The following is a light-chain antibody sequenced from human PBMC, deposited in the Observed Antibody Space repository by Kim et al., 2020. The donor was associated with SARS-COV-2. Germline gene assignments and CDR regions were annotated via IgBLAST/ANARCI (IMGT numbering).Light chain of an antibody. CDR3: LQYDDWPFT. J-gene: IGKJ2*01. Sequence: EIVMTQSPATLSVSPGDRVTLSCRASQRITNYLVWYLQKPGRAPRMLVSGISTRATGIPARFSGGGSGTEFTLTISSLQSEDFAVYYCLQYDDWPFTFGQGTKLEI. CDR1: QRITNY. CDR2: GIS. V-gene: IGKV3-15*01.